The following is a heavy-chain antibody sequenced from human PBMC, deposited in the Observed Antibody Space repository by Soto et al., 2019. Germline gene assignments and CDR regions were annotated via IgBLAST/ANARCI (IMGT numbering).Heavy chain of an antibody. CDR3: VEEVVWAVAAV. CDR2: ISSSGGSA. J-gene: IGHJ4*02. Sequence: EVPLLESGGDLVQPGGSLRLSCAASGFTFRSYAMSWVRQTPGKGLEWVSSISSSGGSAYYTDSVKGRFTMSRDNSTDALYLPMNSLRAEDAAVYYGVEEVVWAVAAVWGQGTLVTVSS. V-gene: IGHV3-23*01. CDR1: GFTFRSYA. D-gene: IGHD6-19*01.